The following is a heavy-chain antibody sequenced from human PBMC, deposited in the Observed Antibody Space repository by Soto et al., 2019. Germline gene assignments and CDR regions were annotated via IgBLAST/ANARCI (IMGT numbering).Heavy chain of an antibody. V-gene: IGHV4-39*01. CDR1: GGSISSSSYY. CDR2: IDYSGST. CDR3: ARHRGHYGGNIVY. Sequence: QLQLQESGPGLVKPSETLSLTCTVSGGSISSSSYYWGWIRQPPGKGLEWIGSIDYSGSTYYNPSLKSRVTFSVDTSKTQFSLKLSSVTAADTVVYYCARHRGHYGGNIVYWGQGTLVTVSS. D-gene: IGHD4-17*01. J-gene: IGHJ4*02.